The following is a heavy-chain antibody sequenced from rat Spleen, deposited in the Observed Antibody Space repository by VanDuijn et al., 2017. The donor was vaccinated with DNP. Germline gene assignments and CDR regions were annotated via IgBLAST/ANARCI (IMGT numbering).Heavy chain of an antibody. V-gene: IGHV5-46*01. Sequence: EVQLVESGGGLVQPGRSMKLSCAASGFAFSTFPMAWVRQSATKGLEWVATISASGGSTYYRDSVKGRFTVSRDNAKSSLYLQMDSLRSEDTATYYWARRGYGYNRYYFDYWGQGVMVTVSS. CDR2: ISASGGST. CDR3: ARRGYGYNRYYFDY. J-gene: IGHJ2*01. D-gene: IGHD1-4*01. CDR1: GFAFSTFP.